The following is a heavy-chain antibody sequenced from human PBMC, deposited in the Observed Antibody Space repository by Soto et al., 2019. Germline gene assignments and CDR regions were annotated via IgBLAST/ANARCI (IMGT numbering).Heavy chain of an antibody. D-gene: IGHD3-9*01. J-gene: IGHJ4*02. CDR2: IIPILGIA. CDR3: ARVGYDILTGYYQADY. V-gene: IGHV1-69*02. Sequence: QVQLVQSGAEVKKPGSSVKVSCKASGGTFSSYTISWVRQAPGQGLEWMGRIIPILGIANYAQKFQGRVTINADKSPSTAYMELSRLRSEDTAVYYCARVGYDILTGYYQADYWGQGTLVTVSS. CDR1: GGTFSSYT.